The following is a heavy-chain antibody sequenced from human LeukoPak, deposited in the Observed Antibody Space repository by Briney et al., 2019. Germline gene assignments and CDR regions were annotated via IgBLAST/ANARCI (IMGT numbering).Heavy chain of an antibody. J-gene: IGHJ6*04. CDR1: GFSFRSHG. Sequence: GGSLRLSCASSGFSFRSHGMNWVRQAPGKGLEWVSYISSSGSTIYYADSVKGRFTISRDNAKNSLYLQMNSLRAEDTAVYYCAELGITMIGGVWGKGTTVTISS. CDR3: AELGITMIGGV. CDR2: ISSSGSTI. D-gene: IGHD3-10*02. V-gene: IGHV3-48*04.